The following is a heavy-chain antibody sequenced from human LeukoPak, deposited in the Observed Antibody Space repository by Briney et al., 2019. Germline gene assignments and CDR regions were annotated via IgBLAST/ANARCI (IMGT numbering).Heavy chain of an antibody. CDR1: GFTVSSNY. J-gene: IGHJ4*02. D-gene: IGHD3-10*01. CDR3: ARVVRGVIYY. Sequence: GSLRLSCAASGFTVSSNYMSWVRQAPGKGLEWVSVIYSGGSTYYADSVKGRFTISRDNSKNTQYLQMNSLRAEDTAVYYCARVVRGVIYYWGQGTLVTVSS. V-gene: IGHV3-53*01. CDR2: IYSGGST.